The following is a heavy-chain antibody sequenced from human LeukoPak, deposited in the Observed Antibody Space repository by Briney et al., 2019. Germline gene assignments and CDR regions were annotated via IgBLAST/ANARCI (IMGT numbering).Heavy chain of an antibody. CDR1: GGSISNSGYY. CDR3: ARAPFNYYQAFDP. Sequence: SETLSLTCTVSGGSISNSGYYWGCIRQPPWKGLEWIGNIYYSGSTYYNPSLKSRVTISVGTSKNQFSLKMTSVTAADTAVYYCARAPFNYYQAFDPWGQGTLVTVSS. D-gene: IGHD4-11*01. J-gene: IGHJ5*02. CDR2: IYYSGST. V-gene: IGHV4-39*01.